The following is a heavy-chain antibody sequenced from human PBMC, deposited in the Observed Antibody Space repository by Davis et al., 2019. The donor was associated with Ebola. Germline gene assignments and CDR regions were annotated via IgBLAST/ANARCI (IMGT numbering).Heavy chain of an antibody. D-gene: IGHD3-3*01. V-gene: IGHV4-59*01. Sequence: GSLRLSCAASGFTFSSYSMNWIRQPPGKGLEWIGYIYYNGNANYNPSLKSRVAMSVDTSENQFFLTLSSVTAADTAVYYCARGGRFSVDGWFDPWGQGTLVTVSS. J-gene: IGHJ5*02. CDR3: ARGGRFSVDGWFDP. CDR2: IYYNGNA. CDR1: GFTFSSYS.